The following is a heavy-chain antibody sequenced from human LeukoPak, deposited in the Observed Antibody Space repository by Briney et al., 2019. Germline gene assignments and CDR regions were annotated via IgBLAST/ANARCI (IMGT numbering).Heavy chain of an antibody. Sequence: GGSLRLSCAASGFTFSSYGMPWVRQAPGKGLEWVAVISYDGSNKYYADSVKGRFTISRDNSKNTLYLQMNSLRAEDTAVYYCAKDLGGSGSFDYWGQGILVTVSS. D-gene: IGHD3-10*01. V-gene: IGHV3-30*18. CDR1: GFTFSSYG. CDR2: ISYDGSNK. CDR3: AKDLGGSGSFDY. J-gene: IGHJ4*02.